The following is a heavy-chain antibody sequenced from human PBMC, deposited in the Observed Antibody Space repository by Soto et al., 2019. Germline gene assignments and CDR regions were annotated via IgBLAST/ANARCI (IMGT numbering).Heavy chain of an antibody. CDR2: IYASGST. D-gene: IGHD2-21*01. CDR3: ARSAIPRGGWFRP. Sequence: SETLSLTCNVSDDSLSTYYWSWIRQPAGKGLEWIGRIYASGSTNYNPSLKGRVSMSVDTSKKQFSLRMISVTAADTAMYYCARSAIPRGGWFRPWGQGVLVTAPQ. CDR1: DDSLSTYY. V-gene: IGHV4-4*07. J-gene: IGHJ5*02.